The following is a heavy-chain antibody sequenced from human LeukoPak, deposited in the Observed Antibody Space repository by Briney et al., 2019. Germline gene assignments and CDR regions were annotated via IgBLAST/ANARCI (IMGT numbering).Heavy chain of an antibody. CDR1: GGSISSHY. J-gene: IGHJ4*02. V-gene: IGHV4-59*11. CDR2: IYYSGST. Sequence: SETLSLTCSVSGGSISSHYWSWIRQPPGKQLEWIGYIYYSGSTYYNPSLKSRVTISVDTSKNQFSLKLSSVTAADTAVYYCAREARRRGDTAMVFDYWGQGTLVTVSS. CDR3: AREARRRGDTAMVFDY. D-gene: IGHD5-18*01.